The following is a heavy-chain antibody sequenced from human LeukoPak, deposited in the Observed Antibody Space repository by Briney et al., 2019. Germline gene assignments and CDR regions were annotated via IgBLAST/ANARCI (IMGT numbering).Heavy chain of an antibody. CDR2: INPNSGGT. V-gene: IGHV1-2*02. J-gene: IGHJ4*02. CDR1: GYTFTGNY. Sequence: ASVKVSCKASGYTFTGNYMHWVRQAPGQGLEWMGWINPNSGGTNYAQKFQGRVTMTWDTSITTAYMELSRLASDDTAVYYCARDLRPEYYFDYWGQGTLVTVSS. CDR3: ARDLRPEYYFDY.